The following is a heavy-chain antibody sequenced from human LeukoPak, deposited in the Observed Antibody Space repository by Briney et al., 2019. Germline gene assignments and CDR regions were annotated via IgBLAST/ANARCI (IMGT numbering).Heavy chain of an antibody. CDR3: ARMFDY. J-gene: IGHJ4*02. V-gene: IGHV4-61*02. Sequence: ASQTLSLTCSISGPPISSDDYYWTWIRQPPGKGLEWIGRIYNSGTTNYNPSLKSRVTMSLDTSKKQFSLNLNSVTAADTAVYYCARMFDYWGQGTLVTVSS. CDR2: IYNSGTT. CDR1: GPPISSDDYY.